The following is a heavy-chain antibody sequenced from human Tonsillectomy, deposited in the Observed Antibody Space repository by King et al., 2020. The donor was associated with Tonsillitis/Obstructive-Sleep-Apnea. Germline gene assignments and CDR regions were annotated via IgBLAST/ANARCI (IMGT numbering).Heavy chain of an antibody. V-gene: IGHV5-10-1*03. CDR3: AIFEDIGSYWIY. CDR1: GYSFTNYW. D-gene: IGHD1-26*01. CDR2: IDPSDSYT. Sequence: VQLVESGAEVKKPGESLRISCKGSGYSFTNYWISWVRQMPGKGLEWMGTIDPSDSYTKYSPSFQGHVTISADKSISTVYLQWSSLKASDTAMYYCAIFEDIGSYWIYWGQGTLVTASS. J-gene: IGHJ4*02.